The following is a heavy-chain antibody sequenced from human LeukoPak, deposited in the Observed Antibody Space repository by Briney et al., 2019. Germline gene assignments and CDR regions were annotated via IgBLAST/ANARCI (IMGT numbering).Heavy chain of an antibody. CDR1: GFTFSSYA. V-gene: IGHV3-23*01. CDR2: ISGSGGST. CDR3: ARGLHLRVYDSSDYYPY. J-gene: IGHJ4*02. D-gene: IGHD3-22*01. Sequence: GGSLRLSCAASGFTFSSYAMSWVRQAPGKGLGWVSAISGSGGSTYYADSVKGRFTISRDNAKNSLYLQMNSLRAEDTAVYYCARGLHLRVYDSSDYYPYWGQGTLVTVSS.